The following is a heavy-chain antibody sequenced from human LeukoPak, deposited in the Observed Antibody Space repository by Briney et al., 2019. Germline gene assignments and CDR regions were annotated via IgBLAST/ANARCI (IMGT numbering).Heavy chain of an antibody. CDR3: ASRQDLYDYVWGSYRPLYYFDY. Sequence: ASVKVSCKASGYTFTSYYMHWVRQAPGKGLEWMGGFDPEDGETIYAQKFQGRVTMTEDTSTDTAYMELSSLRSEDTAVYYCASRQDLYDYVWGSYRPLYYFDYWGQGTRVTVSS. D-gene: IGHD3-16*02. CDR1: GYTFTSYY. V-gene: IGHV1-24*01. CDR2: FDPEDGET. J-gene: IGHJ4*02.